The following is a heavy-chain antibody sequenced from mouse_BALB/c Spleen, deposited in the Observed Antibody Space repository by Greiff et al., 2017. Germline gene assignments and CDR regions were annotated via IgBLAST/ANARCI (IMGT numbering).Heavy chain of an antibody. V-gene: IGHV1S81*02. J-gene: IGHJ3*01. CDR1: GYTFTSYW. Sequence: QVQLQQPGAELVKPGASVKLSCKASGYTFTSYWMHWVKQRPGQGLEWIGEINPSNGLTNYNEKFKSKATLTVDKSSSTAYMQLSSLTSEDSAVYYCARGDYYYGSSTGFAYWGQGTLVTVSA. CDR3: ARGDYYYGSSTGFAY. CDR2: INPSNGLT. D-gene: IGHD1-1*01.